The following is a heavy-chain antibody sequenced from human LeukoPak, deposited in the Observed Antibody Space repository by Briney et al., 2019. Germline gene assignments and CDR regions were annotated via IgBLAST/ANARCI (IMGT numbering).Heavy chain of an antibody. D-gene: IGHD3-10*01. CDR2: IFHSGST. CDR3: ARASGSYGSGSYYYGMDV. CDR1: GYSISSGYY. V-gene: IGHV4-38-2*01. Sequence: SETLSLTCAVSGYSISSGYYWGWIRQPPGKGLEWIGSIFHSGSTYYNPSLKSRVNMSVDTSKNQISLKLSSVTAADTAVYYCARASGSYGSGSYYYGMDVWGKGTTVTVSS. J-gene: IGHJ6*04.